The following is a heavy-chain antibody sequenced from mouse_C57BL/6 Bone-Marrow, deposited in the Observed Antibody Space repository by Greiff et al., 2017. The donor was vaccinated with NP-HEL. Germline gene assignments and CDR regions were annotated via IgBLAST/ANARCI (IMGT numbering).Heavy chain of an antibody. CDR3: ARWNTTVVAYYFDY. CDR2: IDPSDSYT. Sequence: QVQLQQPGAELVRPGTSVKLSCKASGYTFTSCWMHWVKQRPGQGLEWIGVIDPSDSYTNYNQKFKGKATLTVDTSSSTAYMQLSSLTSEDSAVYYCARWNTTVVAYYFDYWGQGTTLTVSS. CDR1: GYTFTSCW. J-gene: IGHJ2*01. D-gene: IGHD1-1*01. V-gene: IGHV1-59*01.